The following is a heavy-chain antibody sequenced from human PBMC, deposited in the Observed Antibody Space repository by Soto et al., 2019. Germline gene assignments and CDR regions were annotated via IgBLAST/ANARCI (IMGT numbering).Heavy chain of an antibody. Sequence: ASVKVSCKASGYSLTPYAIHWVRQAPGQRLEWMGWIDSGNGDTKYSQNFQDRVTITWDTSASAAYMELSSLRSGDTAVYYCARDAYYDFWGKRWFDPWGQGTLVTVSS. CDR3: ARDAYYDFWGKRWFDP. D-gene: IGHD3-3*01. J-gene: IGHJ5*02. CDR1: GYSLTPYA. V-gene: IGHV1-3*01. CDR2: IDSGNGDT.